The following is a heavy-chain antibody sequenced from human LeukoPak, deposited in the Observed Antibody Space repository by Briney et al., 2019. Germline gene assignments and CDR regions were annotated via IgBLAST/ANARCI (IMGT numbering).Heavy chain of an antibody. V-gene: IGHV4-34*01. CDR2: INHSGST. Sequence: SETLSLTCAVYGGSFSGYYWSWIRQPPGKGLEWIGEINHSGSTNYNPSLKSRVTISVDTSKNQFSLKLSSVTAADTAVYYCAREVDYYRYFQHWGQGTLVTVSS. J-gene: IGHJ1*01. CDR1: GGSFSGYY. CDR3: AREVDYYRYFQH. D-gene: IGHD3-10*01.